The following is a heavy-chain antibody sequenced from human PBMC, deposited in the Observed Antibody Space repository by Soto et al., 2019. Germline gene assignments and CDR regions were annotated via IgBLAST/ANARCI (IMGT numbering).Heavy chain of an antibody. CDR1: GYTCPTYG. CDR2: ISVYNGFT. V-gene: IGHV1-18*01. D-gene: IGHD6-13*01. J-gene: IGHJ4*02. CDR3: AREFEGHSSSWPFDY. Sequence: QVQLVQAGGEVKKPGASVRVSCRASGYTCPTYGIAWVRQAPGQGLEWMGWISVYNGFTHYAQKFRGRVTVTTETSTSTVHMELRSLSSDDTAVYYCAREFEGHSSSWPFDYWGQGTLVTVSA.